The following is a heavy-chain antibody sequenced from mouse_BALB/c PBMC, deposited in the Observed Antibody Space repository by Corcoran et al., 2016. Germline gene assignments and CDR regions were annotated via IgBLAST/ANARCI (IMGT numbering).Heavy chain of an antibody. J-gene: IGHJ3*01. CDR2: ISYDGSN. Sequence: DVQLQESGPGLVKPSQSLSLTCSVTGYSIPSGYYWNWIRQFPGNKLEWMGYISYDGSNNYNPSLKNRISITRDKSKNQFFMKLNSVTTEDTATYYCAREAPSYAFAYWGQGTLVTVSA. CDR1: GYSIPSGYY. D-gene: IGHD2-12*01. V-gene: IGHV3-6*02. CDR3: AREAPSYAFAY.